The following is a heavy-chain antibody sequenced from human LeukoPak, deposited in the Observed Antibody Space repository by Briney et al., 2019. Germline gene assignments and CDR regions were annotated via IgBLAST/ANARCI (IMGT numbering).Heavy chain of an antibody. CDR1: GGSISSYY. Sequence: PSETLSPTCTVSGGSISSYYWSWIRQPPGKGLEWIGYIYYSGSTNYNPSLKSRVTISVDTSKNQFSLKLSSVTAADTAVYYCARVFKGSHDFWSGYSGPYYYGMDVWGQGTTVTVSS. J-gene: IGHJ6*02. CDR2: IYYSGST. V-gene: IGHV4-59*01. CDR3: ARVFKGSHDFWSGYSGPYYYGMDV. D-gene: IGHD3-3*01.